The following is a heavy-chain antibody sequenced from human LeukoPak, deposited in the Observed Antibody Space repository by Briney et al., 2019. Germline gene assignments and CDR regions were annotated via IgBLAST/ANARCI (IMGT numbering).Heavy chain of an antibody. CDR2: IYYSGST. CDR3: ARLVWSGSYYFDY. Sequence: KTSETLSLTCTVSDGSIISSSYYWGWIRQPPGKGLEWIGSIYYSGSTSYNPSLKSRVTISVATSKNQFSLRLSSVTAADTAVYFCARLVWSGSYYFDYWGQGTLVTVSS. D-gene: IGHD1-26*01. CDR1: DGSIISSSYY. J-gene: IGHJ4*02. V-gene: IGHV4-39*07.